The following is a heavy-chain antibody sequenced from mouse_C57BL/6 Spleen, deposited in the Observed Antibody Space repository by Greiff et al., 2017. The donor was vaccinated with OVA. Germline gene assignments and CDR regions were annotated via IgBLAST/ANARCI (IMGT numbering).Heavy chain of an antibody. CDR3: AGISFAY. CDR2: IDPSDSET. Sequence: QVQLKESGAELVRPGSSVKLSCKASGYTFTSYWMHWVKQRPIQGLEWIGNIDPSDSETHYNQKFKDKATLTVDKSSSTAYMQLSSLTSEDSAVYYCAGISFAYWGQGTLVTVSA. CDR1: GYTFTSYW. V-gene: IGHV1-52*01. J-gene: IGHJ3*01.